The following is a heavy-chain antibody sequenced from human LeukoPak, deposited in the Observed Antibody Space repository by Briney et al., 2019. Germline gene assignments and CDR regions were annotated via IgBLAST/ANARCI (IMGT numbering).Heavy chain of an antibody. CDR1: GYTFTSYD. Sequence: GASVKVSCKASGYTFTSYDINWVRQAPGQGLEWMGWMNPNSGNTGYAQKFQGRVTITRNTSISTAYMELSRLRSDDTAVYYCARDFHHGGVRGLYNYWGQGTLVTVSS. D-gene: IGHD3-10*01. CDR3: ARDFHHGGVRGLYNY. V-gene: IGHV1-8*03. J-gene: IGHJ4*02. CDR2: MNPNSGNT.